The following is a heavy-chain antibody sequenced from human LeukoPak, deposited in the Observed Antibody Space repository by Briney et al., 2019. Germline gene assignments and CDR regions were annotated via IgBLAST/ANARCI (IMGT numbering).Heavy chain of an antibody. CDR3: ARAKPPDY. Sequence: PGGSLRLSCAASGFTFSSYSMNWVRQAPGKGLEWVSYISGSSSTIYYADSVKGRFTVSRDNAKNSLYLQMNSLRAEDTAEYYCARAKPPDYWGQGTLVTVSS. CDR1: GFTFSSYS. J-gene: IGHJ4*02. CDR2: ISGSSSTI. V-gene: IGHV3-48*01.